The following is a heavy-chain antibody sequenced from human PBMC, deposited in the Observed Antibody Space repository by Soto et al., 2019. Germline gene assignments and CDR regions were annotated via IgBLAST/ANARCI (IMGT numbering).Heavy chain of an antibody. CDR1: GFTFSSYA. CDR3: ARLSDILTGYYLTFDY. V-gene: IGHV3-23*01. J-gene: IGHJ4*02. Sequence: PGGSMRLSCAASGFTFSSYAMSWVRQAPGKGLEWVSAISGSGGSTYYADSVKGRFTISRDNSKNTLYLQMNSLRAEDTAVYYCARLSDILTGYYLTFDYWGQGTLVTVSS. D-gene: IGHD3-9*01. CDR2: ISGSGGST.